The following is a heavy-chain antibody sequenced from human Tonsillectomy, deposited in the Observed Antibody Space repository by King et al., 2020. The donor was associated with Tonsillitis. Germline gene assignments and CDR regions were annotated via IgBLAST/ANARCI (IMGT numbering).Heavy chain of an antibody. CDR1: GFTFDDYA. CDR3: AKAKGETVGATIRTDAFDI. J-gene: IGHJ3*02. CDR2: ISWNSGSI. Sequence: QLVQSGGGLVQPGRSLRLSCAASGFTFDDYAMHWVRQAPGKGLEWVSGISWNSGSIGYAESVKGRFTIYRDNAKNSLYLQMKSLRADDTALYYCAKAKGETVGATIRTDAFDIWGQGTMVTVSS. V-gene: IGHV3-9*01. D-gene: IGHD1-26*01.